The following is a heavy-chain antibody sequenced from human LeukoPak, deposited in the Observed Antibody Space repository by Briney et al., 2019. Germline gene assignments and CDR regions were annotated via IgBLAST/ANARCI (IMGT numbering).Heavy chain of an antibody. CDR1: GGSISSSSYS. V-gene: IGHV4-39*01. CDR3: ARHMGIAGGIDY. D-gene: IGHD6-13*01. J-gene: IGHJ4*02. Sequence: SETLSLTCTVSGGSISSSSYSWGWIRQPPGKGLEWIGSIYYSGSTYYNPSLKSQVTISVDTSKNQFSLKLSSVTAADTAVYYCARHMGIAGGIDYWGQGTLVTVSS. CDR2: IYYSGST.